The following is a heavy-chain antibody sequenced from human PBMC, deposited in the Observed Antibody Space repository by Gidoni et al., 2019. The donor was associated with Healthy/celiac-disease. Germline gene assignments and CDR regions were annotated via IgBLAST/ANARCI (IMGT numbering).Heavy chain of an antibody. V-gene: IGHV4-39*07. J-gene: IGHJ4*02. CDR1: GGSISSSSYY. D-gene: IGHD3-22*01. CDR3: ARVQGITMILGY. Sequence: QLQLQESGPGLVKPSETLSLTCTVSGGSISSSSYYWGWIRQPPGKGLEWIGSIYYRGSTYYNPSLKSRVTISVDTSKNQFSLKLSSVTAADTAVYYCARVQGITMILGYWGQGTLVTVSS. CDR2: IYYRGST.